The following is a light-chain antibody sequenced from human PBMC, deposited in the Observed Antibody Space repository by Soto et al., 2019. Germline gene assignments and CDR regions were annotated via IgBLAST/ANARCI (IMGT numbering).Light chain of an antibody. CDR1: QSVLYSSNNKKY. V-gene: IGKV4-1*01. Sequence: DIVMTQSPDSLAVSLGERATINCKSSQSVLYSSNNKKYSAWYQQKSGQPPKLLIYWASTRESGVPDRFSGSGSGTDFTLTISSLQAEDVAVYYCQQYYTTPWTFGQGTKVEIK. CDR2: WAS. J-gene: IGKJ1*01. CDR3: QQYYTTPWT.